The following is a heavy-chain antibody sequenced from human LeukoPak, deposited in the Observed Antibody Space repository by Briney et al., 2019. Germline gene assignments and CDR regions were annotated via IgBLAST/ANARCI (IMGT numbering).Heavy chain of an antibody. V-gene: IGHV3-48*03. CDR1: GFTFSSYE. Sequence: GGSLRLSCAASGFTFSSYEMNWVRQAPGKGLEWVSYISSSGSTIYYADSVKGRFTISRDNAKNSLYLQMNSLRAEDTAVYYCARVGEQRLGGFDYWGQGTLVTVSS. J-gene: IGHJ4*02. D-gene: IGHD6-19*01. CDR2: ISSSGSTI. CDR3: ARVGEQRLGGFDY.